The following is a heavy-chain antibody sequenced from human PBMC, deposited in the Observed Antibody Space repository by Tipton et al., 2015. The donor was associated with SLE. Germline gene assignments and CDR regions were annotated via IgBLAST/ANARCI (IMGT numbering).Heavy chain of an antibody. CDR3: ARGWILLWSTWDY. V-gene: IGHV4-39*07. D-gene: IGHD3-10*01. J-gene: IGHJ4*02. Sequence: TLSLTCTVSGGSISSRSHYWSWIRQPPGKGLEWIGSIYYSGNTYYNPSLKSRVTISVDTSKNQFSLKLSSVTAADTAVYYCARGWILLWSTWDYWGQGTLVTVSS. CDR2: IYYSGNT. CDR1: GGSISSRSHY.